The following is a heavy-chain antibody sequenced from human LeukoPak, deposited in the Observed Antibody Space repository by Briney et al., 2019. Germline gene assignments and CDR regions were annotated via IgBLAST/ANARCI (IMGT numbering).Heavy chain of an antibody. CDR2: INHSGST. J-gene: IGHJ4*02. CDR1: GGSFSNYY. Sequence: PSETLSLTCAVYGGSFSNYYWSWIRQPPGKGLEWIGEINHSGSTNYNPSLKSRVTISVDTSKNQFSLKLSSVTAADTAVYYCARRRRILENIVVVPAAALGRYYFDYWGQGTLVTVSS. V-gene: IGHV4-34*01. D-gene: IGHD2-2*01. CDR3: ARRRRILENIVVVPAAALGRYYFDY.